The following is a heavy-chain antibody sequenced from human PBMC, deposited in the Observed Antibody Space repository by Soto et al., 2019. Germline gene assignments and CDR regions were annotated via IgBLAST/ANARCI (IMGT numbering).Heavy chain of an antibody. J-gene: IGHJ4*02. CDR3: VKDRWFDY. CDR2: ISSNGRST. D-gene: IGHD2-15*01. CDR1: GFTFSNYA. V-gene: IGHV3-64D*06. Sequence: GGSLRLSCSVFGFTFSNYAMHWVRQAPGKGLEYVSSISSNGRSTYYADSVKGRFTISRDNSKSTLYLQMISLRPDDAAVYYCVKDRWFDYWGQGALVTVSS.